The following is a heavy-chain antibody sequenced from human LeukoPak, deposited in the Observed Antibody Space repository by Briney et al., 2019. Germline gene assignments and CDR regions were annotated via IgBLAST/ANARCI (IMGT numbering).Heavy chain of an antibody. J-gene: IGHJ3*02. D-gene: IGHD5-12*01. CDR1: GGSISSGGYY. CDR3: AREPHPQRWLQLEAFDI. CDR2: IYYSGST. V-gene: IGHV4-31*03. Sequence: SETLSLTCTVSGGSISSGGYYWSWIRQHPGKGLEWIGYIYYSGSTYYNPSLKSRVTISVDTSKNQFSLKLSSVTAADTAVYYCAREPHPQRWLQLEAFDIWGQGTMVTVSS.